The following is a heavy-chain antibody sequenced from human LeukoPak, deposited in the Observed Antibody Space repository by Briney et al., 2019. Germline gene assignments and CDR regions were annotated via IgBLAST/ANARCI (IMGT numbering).Heavy chain of an antibody. CDR1: GGSISSYY. Sequence: PSETLSLTCTVSGGSISSYYWSWIRQPPGKGLEWIGYIYYSGSTNYNPSLKSRVTISVDTSKNQFSLKLSSVTAADTAVYYCARAPFGFGELIGFFDYWGQGTLVTVSS. CDR3: ARAPFGFGELIGFFDY. V-gene: IGHV4-59*01. J-gene: IGHJ4*02. D-gene: IGHD3-10*01. CDR2: IYYSGST.